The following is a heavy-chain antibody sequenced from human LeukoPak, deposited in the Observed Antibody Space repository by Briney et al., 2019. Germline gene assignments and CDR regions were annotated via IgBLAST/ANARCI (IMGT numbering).Heavy chain of an antibody. D-gene: IGHD3-10*01. Sequence: ASVKLSCKASGYTFTSYGISWVRQAPGQGLEWMGWISAYNGNTNYAQKLQGRVTMTTDTSTSTAYMELRSLRSDDTAVYYCARMYYYGSGSHAYWFDPWGQGTLVTVSS. V-gene: IGHV1-18*01. J-gene: IGHJ5*02. CDR3: ARMYYYGSGSHAYWFDP. CDR1: GYTFTSYG. CDR2: ISAYNGNT.